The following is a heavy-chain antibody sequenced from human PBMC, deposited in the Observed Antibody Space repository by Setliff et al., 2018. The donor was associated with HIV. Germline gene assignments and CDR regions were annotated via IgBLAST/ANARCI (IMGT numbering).Heavy chain of an antibody. CDR1: SGSMTGHY. Sequence: PSETLSLTCSVSSGSMTGHYWTWVRQPPGKGLEWIGYLHSLGSSRVSDTPNYSPSLKSRITISLDTSKRQFSLTMTSVTAADTAVYYCARHYQHSWVGVDYYFMDVWGKGTTVTVSS. J-gene: IGHJ6*03. D-gene: IGHD1-26*01. V-gene: IGHV4-59*08. CDR3: ARHYQHSWVGVDYYFMDV. CDR2: LHSLGSSRVSDTP.